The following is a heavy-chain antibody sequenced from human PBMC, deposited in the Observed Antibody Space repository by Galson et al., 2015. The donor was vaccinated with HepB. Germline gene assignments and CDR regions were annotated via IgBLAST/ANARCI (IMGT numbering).Heavy chain of an antibody. CDR2: IRSKAYGGTT. CDR1: GFTFGDYA. J-gene: IGHJ6*02. CDR3: TRQWLVRKYYYYGMGV. D-gene: IGHD6-19*01. Sequence: SLRLSCAASGFTFGDYAMSWFRQAPGKGLEWVGFIRSKAYGGTTEYAASVKGRFTISRDDSKSIAYLQMNSLKTEDTAVYYCTRQWLVRKYYYYGMGVWGQGTTVTVSS. V-gene: IGHV3-49*03.